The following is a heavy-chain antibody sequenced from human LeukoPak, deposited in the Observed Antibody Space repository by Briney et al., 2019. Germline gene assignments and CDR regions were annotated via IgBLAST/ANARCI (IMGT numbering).Heavy chain of an antibody. Sequence: GGSLRLSCAASGFTFSSYSMNWVRQAPGRGLEGVSYISSSSSTIYYADSVKGRFTISRDNAKNSLYLQMNSLRAEDTAVCYCARDLIAAAGTSWSWFDPWGQGTLVTVSS. CDR2: ISSSSSTI. J-gene: IGHJ5*02. CDR3: ARDLIAAAGTSWSWFDP. CDR1: GFTFSSYS. V-gene: IGHV3-48*04. D-gene: IGHD6-13*01.